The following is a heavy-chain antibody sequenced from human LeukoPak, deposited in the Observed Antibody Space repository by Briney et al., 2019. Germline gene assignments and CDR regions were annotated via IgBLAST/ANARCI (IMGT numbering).Heavy chain of an antibody. CDR3: AGSVFDY. CDR2: ISSTSNTI. Sequence: QPGGSLRLSCAASGFTFSNFGMNWVRQAPGKGLEWVSYISSTSNTIYYADSVKGRFTVSRDNAKNSLYLQMNSLRAEDTAVYYCAGSVFDYWGQGTLVTVSS. D-gene: IGHD2-8*01. J-gene: IGHJ4*02. CDR1: GFTFSNFG. V-gene: IGHV3-48*01.